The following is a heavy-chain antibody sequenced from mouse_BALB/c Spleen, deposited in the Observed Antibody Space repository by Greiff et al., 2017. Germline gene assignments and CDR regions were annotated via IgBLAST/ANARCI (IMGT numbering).Heavy chain of an antibody. V-gene: IGHV1-26*01. CDR3: ARSGYWFAY. CDR1: GYTFTDYY. CDR2: INPNNGDT. Sequence: VQLQQSGPELVKPGASVKMSCKASGYTFTDYYMKWVKQRHGKSLEWIGDINPNNGDTFYNQKFKGKATLTVDKSSSTAYMQLNSLTSEDSAVYYCARSGYWFAYWGQGTLVTVSA. D-gene: IGHD2-2*01. J-gene: IGHJ3*01.